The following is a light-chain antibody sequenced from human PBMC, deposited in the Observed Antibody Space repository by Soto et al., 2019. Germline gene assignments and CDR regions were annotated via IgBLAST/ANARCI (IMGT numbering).Light chain of an antibody. CDR1: SGSIANNY. CDR2: ENN. CDR3: QSYDSDFLV. V-gene: IGLV6-57*04. J-gene: IGLJ2*01. Sequence: KFMLTQPHSVSESPGKTLSISCTRSSGSIANNYVQWYQQRPGSAPTTVIYENNQRLSGVPDRFSGSTDGSSNSASLTISGLQTEDEADYYCQSYDSDFLVFGGGTQLTVL.